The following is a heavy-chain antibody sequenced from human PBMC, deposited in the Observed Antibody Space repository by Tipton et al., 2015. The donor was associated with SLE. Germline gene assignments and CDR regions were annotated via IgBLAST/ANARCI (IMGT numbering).Heavy chain of an antibody. J-gene: IGHJ4*02. Sequence: SLRLSCAASGFTFSSYAMSWVRQPPGKGLEWIGEIYHNGNTNYNPSLKSRVTMSVDKSKNHFSLNLRSVTAADTAVYYCARSRLHDYWGQGTLVTVSS. D-gene: IGHD2-15*01. CDR3: ARSRLHDY. V-gene: IGHV4-4*02. CDR2: IYHNGNT. CDR1: GFTFSSYAM.